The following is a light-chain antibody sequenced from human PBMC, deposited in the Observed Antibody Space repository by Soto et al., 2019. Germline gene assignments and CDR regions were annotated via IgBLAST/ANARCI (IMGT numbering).Light chain of an antibody. Sequence: EIVLTQSPGTLSLSPGERATLSCRASQSVSSSYLAWYQQKPGQAPRLLIYGASSRATGIPDRFSGSGSGTDFTLTISRLEPEDFAVYYCQQYGSSPPGTFGQGTEVEIK. V-gene: IGKV3-20*01. CDR1: QSVSSSY. CDR2: GAS. CDR3: QQYGSSPPGT. J-gene: IGKJ1*01.